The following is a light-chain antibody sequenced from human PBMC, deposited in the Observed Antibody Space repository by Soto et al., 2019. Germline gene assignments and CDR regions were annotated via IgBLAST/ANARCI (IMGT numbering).Light chain of an antibody. CDR3: QQRATWPLT. CDR1: QTVTTF. V-gene: IGKV3-11*01. CDR2: DAS. J-gene: IGKJ4*01. Sequence: ENVLTQSPVTLSLSPGERATLSCRASQTVTTFLAWYQQKPGQAPRLLIHDASNRATGIPARFSGSGYGTDFTLTISSLEPEDFAVYYCQQRATWPLTFGGGTRVEIK.